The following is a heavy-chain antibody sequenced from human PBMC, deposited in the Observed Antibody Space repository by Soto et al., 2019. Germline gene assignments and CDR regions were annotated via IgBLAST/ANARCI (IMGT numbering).Heavy chain of an antibody. D-gene: IGHD3-3*01. Sequence: SETLSLTCTVSGGSISSSSYYWGWIRQPPGKGLEWIGSIYYSGSTYYNPSLKSRVTISVDTSKNQFSLKLSSVTAADTAVYYCGRIFTFFGGVFRRSTFAPWGQGPLVTVSS. CDR2: IYYSGST. CDR1: GGSISSSSYY. CDR3: GRIFTFFGGVFRRSTFAP. J-gene: IGHJ5*02. V-gene: IGHV4-39*01.